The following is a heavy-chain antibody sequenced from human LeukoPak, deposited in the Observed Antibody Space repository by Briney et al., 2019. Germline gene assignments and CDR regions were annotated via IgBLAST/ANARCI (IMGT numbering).Heavy chain of an antibody. CDR2: ISSNGGST. CDR3: ARDGRDGYNYYFDY. Sequence: GGSLRLSCSVSGFTFSRYAMHWVRQAPGKGLEYVSAISSNGGSTYYADSVKGRFTISRDNSKNTLYLQMDSLRAEDTAVYYCARDGRDGYNYYFDYWGQGTLVTVSS. D-gene: IGHD5-24*01. CDR1: GFTFSRYA. J-gene: IGHJ4*02. V-gene: IGHV3-64*04.